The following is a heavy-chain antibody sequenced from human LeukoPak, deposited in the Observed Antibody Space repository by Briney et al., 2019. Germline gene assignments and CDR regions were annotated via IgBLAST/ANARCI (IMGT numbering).Heavy chain of an antibody. CDR1: GYSFTSYL. J-gene: IGHJ6*02. V-gene: IGHV5-51*01. CDR3: ARWKMTTVTTYHYYYYYGMDV. D-gene: IGHD4-17*01. Sequence: GESLKIPCKGSGYSFTSYLIGWGRQLPGKGLVWMGIIYPSDSDTRYSPSFQGQVTISADKSISTAYLQWSSLKASDTAMYYCARWKMTTVTTYHYYYYYGMDVWGQGTTVTVSS. CDR2: IYPSDSDT.